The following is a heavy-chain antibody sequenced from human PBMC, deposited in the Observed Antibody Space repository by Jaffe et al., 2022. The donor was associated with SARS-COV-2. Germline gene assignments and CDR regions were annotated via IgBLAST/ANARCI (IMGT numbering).Heavy chain of an antibody. Sequence: QVQLVQSGAEVKKPGSSVKVSCKASGGTFSSYAISWVRQAPGQGLEWMGGIIPIFGTANYAQKFQGRVTITADESTSTAYMELSSLRSEDTAVYYCARAGYCSGGSCSPKNEYFQHWGQGTLVTVSS. V-gene: IGHV1-69*01. CDR1: GGTFSSYA. D-gene: IGHD2-15*01. CDR2: IIPIFGTA. CDR3: ARAGYCSGGSCSPKNEYFQH. J-gene: IGHJ1*01.